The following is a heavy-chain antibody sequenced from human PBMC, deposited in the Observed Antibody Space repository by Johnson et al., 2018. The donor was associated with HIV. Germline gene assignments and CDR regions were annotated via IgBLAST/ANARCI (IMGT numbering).Heavy chain of an antibody. CDR2: ISYDGRNK. J-gene: IGHJ3*02. CDR3: AKDSGYYDSSGYGAFDI. CDR1: GFTFSSYA. V-gene: IGHV3-30*04. Sequence: VQLLESGGGVVQPGRSLRLSCAASGFTFSSYAMHWVRQAPGKGLEWVAVISYDGRNKYYAASVKGRFTISRDNSKNTLYLQMNSLRAEDTAVYYCAKDSGYYDSSGYGAFDIWGQGTMVTVSS. D-gene: IGHD3-22*01.